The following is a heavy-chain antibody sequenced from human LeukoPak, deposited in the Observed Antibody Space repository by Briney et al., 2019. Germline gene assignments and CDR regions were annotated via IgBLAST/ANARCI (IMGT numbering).Heavy chain of an antibody. CDR2: IYYSGST. Sequence: SETLSLTCTVSGGSISSSSYYWGWIRQPPGKGLEWIGSIYYSGSTYYNPSPKSRVTISVDTSKNQFSLKLSSVTAADTAVYYCARHGIGDSYYYYYYMDVWGKGTTVTISS. CDR3: ARHGIGDSYYYYYYMDV. V-gene: IGHV4-39*01. D-gene: IGHD4-17*01. CDR1: GGSISSSSYY. J-gene: IGHJ6*03.